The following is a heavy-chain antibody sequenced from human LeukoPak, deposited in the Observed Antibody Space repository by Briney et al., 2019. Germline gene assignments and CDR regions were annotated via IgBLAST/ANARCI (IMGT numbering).Heavy chain of an antibody. CDR3: ARQGRISMIVVLIEDAFDI. CDR2: FYYSGST. V-gene: IGHV4-39*01. CDR1: GGSISSSSYY. J-gene: IGHJ3*02. Sequence: SSETLSLTCTVSGGSISSSSYYWGWIRQPPGKGLEWIGSFYYSGSTYYNPSLNSRLTISVDTSKNQSSLKLSSVTAADTAVYYCARQGRISMIVVLIEDAFDIWGQGTMVTVSS. D-gene: IGHD3-22*01.